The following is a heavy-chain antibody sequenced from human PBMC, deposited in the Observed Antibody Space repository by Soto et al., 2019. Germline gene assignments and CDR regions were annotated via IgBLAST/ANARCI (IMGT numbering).Heavy chain of an antibody. CDR1: GYSISSGYY. Sequence: PSETLSLTCAVSGYSISSGYYRGWIRQPPGKGLEWIGSIYHSGSTYYNPSLKSRVTISVDTSKNQFSLKLSSVTAADTAVYYCARVASGDSSGYYYALSDYWGQGTLVTVSS. CDR2: IYHSGST. J-gene: IGHJ4*02. D-gene: IGHD3-22*01. V-gene: IGHV4-38-2*01. CDR3: ARVASGDSSGYYYALSDY.